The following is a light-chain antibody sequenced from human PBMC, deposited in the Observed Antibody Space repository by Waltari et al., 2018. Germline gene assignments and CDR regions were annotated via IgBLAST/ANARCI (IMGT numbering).Light chain of an antibody. Sequence: DIQMTQSPSTLSASVGDRVTITCRASQSIRSWLAWYQQQPGKAPKVLIYKASSLESGVPSRFSGSGSGTEFTLTISSLQPDDFATYYCQHYNTYPFTFGPGTKVDIK. V-gene: IGKV1-5*03. CDR3: QHYNTYPFT. J-gene: IGKJ3*01. CDR2: KAS. CDR1: QSIRSW.